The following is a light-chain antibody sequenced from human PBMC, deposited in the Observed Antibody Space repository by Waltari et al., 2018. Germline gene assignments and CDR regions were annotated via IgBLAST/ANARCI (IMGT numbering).Light chain of an antibody. V-gene: IGKV1-39*01. Sequence: DIQMTQSPSSLSASVGDRVTITCRASRSINSYLSWYQHKPGKAPKLLIYAASTSQSGVPSRFSGSGSGTDFTLTISSLQPEDFATYYCQQSHSAPPYTFGQGTKLEIK. J-gene: IGKJ2*01. CDR2: AAS. CDR1: RSINSY. CDR3: QQSHSAPPYT.